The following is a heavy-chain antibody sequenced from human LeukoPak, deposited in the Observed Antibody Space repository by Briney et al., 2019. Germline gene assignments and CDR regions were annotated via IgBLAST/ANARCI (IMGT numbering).Heavy chain of an antibody. J-gene: IGHJ4*02. Sequence: HPGGSLRLSCAASGLTVSSNYMSWVRQAPGKGLEWVSVIYSGGSTYYADSVKGRFTISRDNSKNTLYLQMNSLRAEDTAVYYCARGRPSKYSSGWYFVYWGQGTLVTVSS. D-gene: IGHD6-19*01. CDR3: ARGRPSKYSSGWYFVY. CDR2: IYSGGST. V-gene: IGHV3-53*01. CDR1: GLTVSSNY.